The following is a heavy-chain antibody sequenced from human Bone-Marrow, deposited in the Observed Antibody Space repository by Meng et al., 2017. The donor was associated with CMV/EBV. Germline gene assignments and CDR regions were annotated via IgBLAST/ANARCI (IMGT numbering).Heavy chain of an antibody. CDR2: IDPTRGDT. Sequence: YTFTGYHIHWVRQAPGQGLEWMGWIDPTRGDTHYAQKFQVRVTVTRDSSVHTAYMELSRLRSDDTAVYYCARDRNYYDSDDYYSLDYWGQGTLVTVSS. CDR3: ARDRNYYDSDDYYSLDY. D-gene: IGHD3-22*01. J-gene: IGHJ4*02. CDR1: YTFTGYH. V-gene: IGHV1-2*02.